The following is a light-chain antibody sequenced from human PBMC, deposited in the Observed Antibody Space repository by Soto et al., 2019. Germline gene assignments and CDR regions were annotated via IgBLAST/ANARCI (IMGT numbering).Light chain of an antibody. J-gene: IGKJ4*01. V-gene: IGKV3-15*01. CDR1: QNINNK. CDR3: QHYNNWPLT. CDR2: GAS. Sequence: EIVVTQSPATLSLSPWQRATLSCRTSQNINNKLVWYQQKPGQAPRLLIYGASTRATGIPARFSGSGSGTEFTLTISSLQSEDFAVYSCQHYNNWPLTFGGGTKVEIK.